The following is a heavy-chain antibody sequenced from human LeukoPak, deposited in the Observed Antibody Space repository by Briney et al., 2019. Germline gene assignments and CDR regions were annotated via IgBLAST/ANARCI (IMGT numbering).Heavy chain of an antibody. CDR2: ISGHNGHT. Sequence: ASVKVSCKASGYTRTSYGINWVRQAPGQGLEWMGWISGHNGHTNYVQKMQGRVTMTTDTSTNTAYMELRNLTSDDTAVYYCARGPGIAVAGVFDYWGQGSLVTVSS. J-gene: IGHJ4*02. CDR3: ARGPGIAVAGVFDY. D-gene: IGHD6-19*01. V-gene: IGHV1-18*04. CDR1: GYTRTSYG.